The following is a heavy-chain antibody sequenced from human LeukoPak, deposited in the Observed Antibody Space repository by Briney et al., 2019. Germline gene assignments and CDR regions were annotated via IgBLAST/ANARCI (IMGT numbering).Heavy chain of an antibody. D-gene: IGHD4-17*01. CDR1: GFTFSSYE. CDR3: AREQTYGDYFDY. CDR2: ISSSGSTI. J-gene: IGHJ4*02. V-gene: IGHV3-48*03. Sequence: PGGSLRLSCAASGFTFSSYEMNWVRQAPGKGLEWVSYISSSGSTIYYADSVKGRFTISRDNAKNSLYLQMNSLRPEDTAIYYCAREQTYGDYFDYWGRGTLVTVSS.